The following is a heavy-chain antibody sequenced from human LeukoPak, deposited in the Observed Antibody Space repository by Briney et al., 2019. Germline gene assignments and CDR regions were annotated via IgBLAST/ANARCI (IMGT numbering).Heavy chain of an antibody. CDR3: ARGYSRGWYVLGY. CDR1: GYSFTSYW. Sequence: GESLQISCKGSGYSFTSYWIGWVSHMPGKGLEWMWIIYPRDSDTRYSPSFQGQVTISADKSISTAYLQWSSLKASDTAMYYCARGYSRGWYVLGYWGQGTLVTVSS. D-gene: IGHD6-19*01. V-gene: IGHV5-51*01. J-gene: IGHJ4*02. CDR2: IYPRDSDT.